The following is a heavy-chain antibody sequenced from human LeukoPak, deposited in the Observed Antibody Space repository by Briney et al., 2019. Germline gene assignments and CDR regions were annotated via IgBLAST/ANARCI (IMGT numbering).Heavy chain of an antibody. CDR3: ARGITVLRGVIKGGMDV. CDR1: GGTFSTYYA. CDR2: IIPIVGTA. D-gene: IGHD3-10*01. Sequence: SVKVSCKASGGTFSTYYAISWVRHAPGQGLEWMGSIIPIVGTANYAQKFQGRVTITADKSTATVYMELSNLRSGDTAVYYCARGITVLRGVIKGGMDVWGQGTTVTVSS. V-gene: IGHV1-69*04. J-gene: IGHJ6*02.